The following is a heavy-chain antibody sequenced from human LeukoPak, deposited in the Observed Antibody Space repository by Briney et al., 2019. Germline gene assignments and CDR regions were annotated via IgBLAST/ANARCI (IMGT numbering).Heavy chain of an antibody. D-gene: IGHD1-26*01. CDR2: IKQDGSEK. V-gene: IGHV3-7*01. CDR3: AKAIVGARIRSFDY. J-gene: IGHJ4*02. Sequence: PGGSLRLSCAASGFTFSSYWMSWVCQAPGKGLEWVANIKQDGSEKYYVDSVKGRFTISRDNAKNSLYLQMNSLRAEDTAVYYCAKAIVGARIRSFDYWGQGTLVTVSS. CDR1: GFTFSSYW.